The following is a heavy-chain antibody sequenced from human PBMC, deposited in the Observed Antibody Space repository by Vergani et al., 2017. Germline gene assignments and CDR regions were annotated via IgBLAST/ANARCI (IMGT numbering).Heavy chain of an antibody. CDR1: GFTFISYW. CDR3: ARDQLRYFDWSPGDY. CDR2: IKQDGSEK. Sequence: EVQLVESGGGLVQPGGSLRLSCAASGFTFISYWMSWVRQAPGKGLEWVANIKQDGSEKYYVDSVKGRFTISRDNAKNSLYLQMNSLRAEDTAVYYCARDQLRYFDWSPGDYWGQGTLVTVSS. V-gene: IGHV3-7*01. D-gene: IGHD3-9*01. J-gene: IGHJ4*02.